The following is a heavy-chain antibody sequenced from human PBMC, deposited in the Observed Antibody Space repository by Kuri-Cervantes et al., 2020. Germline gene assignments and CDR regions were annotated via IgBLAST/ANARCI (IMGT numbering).Heavy chain of an antibody. D-gene: IGHD5-18*01. CDR3: ARATTAIVWRPFDY. J-gene: IGHJ4*02. CDR2: MNPNSGNT. V-gene: IGHV1-8*01. Sequence: ASVKVSCKASGYTFTSFDFNWVRLAPGQGLEWMGWMNPNSGNTGYAQKFQGRVTITRDTFASTAYMELSSLRSEDTAVYYCARATTAIVWRPFDYWGQGTLVPSPQ. CDR1: GYTFTSFD.